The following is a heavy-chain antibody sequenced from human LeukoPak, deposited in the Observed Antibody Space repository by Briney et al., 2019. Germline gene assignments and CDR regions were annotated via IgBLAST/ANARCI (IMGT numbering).Heavy chain of an antibody. CDR3: ATGRSCTTCYLPDY. D-gene: IGHD2-2*01. J-gene: IGHJ4*02. V-gene: IGHV3-7*01. CDR1: GFTFSNYW. CDR2: INQDGGEK. Sequence: PGGSLRLSCAASGFTFSNYWMTWVRQAPGKGLEWVANINQDGGEKYYVDSVRGRFTISRDNAKNSLYLRMISLRAEDTAVYHCATGRSCTTCYLPDYWGQGTLVTVSS.